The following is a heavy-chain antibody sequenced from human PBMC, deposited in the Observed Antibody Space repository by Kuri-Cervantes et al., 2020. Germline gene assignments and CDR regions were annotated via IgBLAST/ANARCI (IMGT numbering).Heavy chain of an antibody. D-gene: IGHD3-3*01. CDR3: ARGPDFWSGYYSTYYGMDV. V-gene: IGHV1-2*02. CDR2: INPNSGGT. J-gene: IGHJ6*02. CDR1: GYTFTGYY. Sequence: ASVKVSCKASGYTFTGYYMHWVRQAPGQGLEWMGWINPNSGGTSYAQKFQGRVTMTRNTSISTAYMELSSLRSEDTAVYYCARGPDFWSGYYSTYYGMDVWGQGTTVTVSS.